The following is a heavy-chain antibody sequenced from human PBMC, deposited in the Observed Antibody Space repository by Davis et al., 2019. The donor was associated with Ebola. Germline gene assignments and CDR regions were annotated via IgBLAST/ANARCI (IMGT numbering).Heavy chain of an antibody. J-gene: IGHJ6*02. CDR3: ARGDFYYGVDV. CDR1: GFTFHSYG. V-gene: IGHV3-64*01. Sequence: GESLKISCAASGFTFHSYGMHWVRQAPGKGLEYISAINSNGGIIYYANSVKGRFTISRDNAKNTLYLQMGTLRAEDTAVYYCARGDFYYGVDVWGQGTTVTVSS. CDR2: INSNGGII.